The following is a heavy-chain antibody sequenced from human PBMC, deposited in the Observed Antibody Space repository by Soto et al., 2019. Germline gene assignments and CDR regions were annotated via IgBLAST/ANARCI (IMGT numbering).Heavy chain of an antibody. D-gene: IGHD1-1*01. CDR3: AKVATGSYNWFDP. CDR1: GFTFNNYW. CDR2: INTAGSRT. J-gene: IGHJ5*02. V-gene: IGHV3-74*01. Sequence: EVQLVESGGELVQPGGSLRLSCAASGFTFNNYWMHWVRQAPGKGLVWVSRINTAGSRTNYADSVKGRFTISRDNAKNTLYLQMDSLRAEDPAVYYCAKVATGSYNWFDPWGQGTLVTVSS.